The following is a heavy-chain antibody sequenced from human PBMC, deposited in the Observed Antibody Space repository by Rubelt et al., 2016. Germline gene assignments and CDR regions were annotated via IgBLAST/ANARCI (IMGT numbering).Heavy chain of an antibody. Sequence: EVQLVQSGAEVKKPGESLRITCKGSGYTFTNNWITWVRQMPGKGLEWMGRINPTDSETNYSPSFQGHVTISADKSISTAYLQWNSLKAADSAIYYCTRGHGWTDYWGQGTLVTVSS. CDR1: GYTFTNNW. J-gene: IGHJ4*02. CDR3: TRGHGWTDY. V-gene: IGHV5-10-1*01. CDR2: INPTDSET. D-gene: IGHD6-19*01.